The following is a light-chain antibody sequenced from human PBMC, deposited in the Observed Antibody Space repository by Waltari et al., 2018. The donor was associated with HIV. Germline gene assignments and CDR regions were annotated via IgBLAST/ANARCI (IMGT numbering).Light chain of an antibody. CDR2: STN. J-gene: IGLJ2*01. CDR3: VLYMGRGISL. CDR1: TGSVSTSYY. Sequence: QTVVTQEPSFQVSPGGTVTLTCGLSTGSVSTSYYPSWYQQTPGQAPRTLIYSTNTRSSGVPDRFSGSILGNKAALTITGAQADDESDYYCVLYMGRGISLFGGGTKLTVL. V-gene: IGLV8-61*01.